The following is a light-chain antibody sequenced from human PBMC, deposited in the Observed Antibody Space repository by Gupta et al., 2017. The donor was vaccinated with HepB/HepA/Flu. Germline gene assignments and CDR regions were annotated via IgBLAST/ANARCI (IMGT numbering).Light chain of an antibody. J-gene: IGKJ5*01. CDR3: QQRDSTPIT. Sequence: DIHMTQSPSSLSASVGDRVTITCRASQTISSYLNWYQQKPGKAPKLLIYTTSSLQSGVPSRFSGSGSGTDFTLTIISRQPEDFATYYCQQRDSTPITFGQGTLMEIK. CDR1: QTISSY. CDR2: TTS. V-gene: IGKV1-39*01.